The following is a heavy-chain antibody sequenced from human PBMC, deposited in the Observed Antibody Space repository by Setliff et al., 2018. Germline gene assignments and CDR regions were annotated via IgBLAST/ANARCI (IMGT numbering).Heavy chain of an antibody. D-gene: IGHD3-3*01. V-gene: IGHV4-38-2*02. CDR3: ARDATYYDFWSDYSPDAFDI. CDR2: IYYSGST. CDR1: GYSISSGYY. J-gene: IGHJ3*02. Sequence: SETLSLTCAVSGYSISSGYYWGWIRQPPGKGLEWIGSIYYSGSTYYNPSLKSRVTISVDTSKNQFSLKLSSVTAEDTAMYYCARDATYYDFWSDYSPDAFDIWGQGTMVTVSS.